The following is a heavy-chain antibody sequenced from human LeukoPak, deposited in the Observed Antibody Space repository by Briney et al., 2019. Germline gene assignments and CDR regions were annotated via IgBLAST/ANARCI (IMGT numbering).Heavy chain of an antibody. CDR3: ARHYGSSGYYVPFDY. CDR2: INHSGST. Sequence: PSETLSLTCAVYGGSFSGYYWSWIRQPPGKGLEWIGEINHSGSTNYNPSLKSRVTISVDTSKNQFSLKLSSVTAADTAVYYCARHYGSSGYYVPFDYWGQGTLVTVSS. V-gene: IGHV4-34*01. D-gene: IGHD3-22*01. CDR1: GGSFSGYY. J-gene: IGHJ4*02.